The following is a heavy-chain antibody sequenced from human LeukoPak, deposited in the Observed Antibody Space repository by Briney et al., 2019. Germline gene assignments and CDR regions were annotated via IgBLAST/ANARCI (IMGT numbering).Heavy chain of an antibody. CDR2: ISYDGSNK. CDR1: GFTFSSYA. D-gene: IGHD5-12*01. Sequence: QTGGSLRLSCAASGFTFSSYAMHWVRQAPGKGLEWVAVISYDGSNKYYADSVKGRFTISRDNSKNTLYLQMNSLRAEDTAVYYCARDRGDGYNYFDYWGQGTLVTVSS. CDR3: ARDRGDGYNYFDY. J-gene: IGHJ4*02. V-gene: IGHV3-30-3*01.